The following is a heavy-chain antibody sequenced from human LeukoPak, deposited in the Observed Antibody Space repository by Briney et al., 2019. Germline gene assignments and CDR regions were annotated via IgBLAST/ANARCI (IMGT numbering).Heavy chain of an antibody. CDR1: GFTFSSYW. D-gene: IGHD3-3*01. V-gene: IGHV3-7*01. Sequence: GGSLRLSCAASGFTFSSYWMSWVRQAPGRGLEWVANIKQDATEQYYVESAKGRFTISRDNTKNSLYLQVNSLRAEDTAVYYCARRRIWSGYYTGALDIWGPGTMVTVSS. CDR3: ARRRIWSGYYTGALDI. CDR2: IKQDATEQ. J-gene: IGHJ3*02.